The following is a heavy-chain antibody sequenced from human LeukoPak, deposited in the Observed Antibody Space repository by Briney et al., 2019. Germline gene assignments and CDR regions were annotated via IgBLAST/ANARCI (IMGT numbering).Heavy chain of an antibody. J-gene: IGHJ6*03. CDR3: ARIPARSREFYYYYYMDV. Sequence: KTSETLSLTCAVSGGSISSNSYYWGWIRQPPGKGLEWIGSIYYSGSTYYNPSLKSRVTISVDTSKNQFSLKLSSVTAADTAVYYCARIPARSREFYYYYYMDVWGKGTTVTISS. D-gene: IGHD3-10*01. CDR1: GGSISSNSYY. V-gene: IGHV4-39*07. CDR2: IYYSGST.